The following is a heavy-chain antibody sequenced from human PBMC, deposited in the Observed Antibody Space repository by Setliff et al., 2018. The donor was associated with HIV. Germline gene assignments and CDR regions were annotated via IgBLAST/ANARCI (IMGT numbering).Heavy chain of an antibody. CDR2: INQERTT. CDR3: ARVRLSFDNVRCFDL. Sequence: SETLSLTCAVYGGSFSHYYWTWIRQSPGKGLEWIAEINQERTTFYNPALKSRVIMSLDTSRNEVSLRLNSVTAADTATYFCARVRLSFDNVRCFDLWGQGTLVTVSS. D-gene: IGHD1-20*01. J-gene: IGHJ5*02. CDR1: GGSFSHYY. V-gene: IGHV4-34*01.